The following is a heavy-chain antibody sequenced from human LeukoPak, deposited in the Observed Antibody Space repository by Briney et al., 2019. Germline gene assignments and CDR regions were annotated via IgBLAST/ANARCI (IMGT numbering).Heavy chain of an antibody. Sequence: SVKVSCKASGGTFSSYAISWVRQAPGQGLEWMGRIIPILGIANYAQKFQGRVTITADKSTSTAYMELSSLRSEGTAVYYCARGVAAAEEGMDVWGQGTTVTVSS. CDR3: ARGVAAAEEGMDV. J-gene: IGHJ6*02. V-gene: IGHV1-69*04. D-gene: IGHD6-13*01. CDR2: IIPILGIA. CDR1: GGTFSSYA.